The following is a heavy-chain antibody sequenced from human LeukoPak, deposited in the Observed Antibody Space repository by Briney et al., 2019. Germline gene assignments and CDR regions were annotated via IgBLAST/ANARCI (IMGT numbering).Heavy chain of an antibody. D-gene: IGHD2-2*01. Sequence: GGSLKISGKGSGSRFTNYWIGGVRQMPGKGLEWMGIIYPGDADTKYSPSFQGQVTISADKSSSTSYLQWSSLKASDTAMYYCARRPGNYQPLPFDYWGQGTLVTVSS. CDR1: GSRFTNYW. J-gene: IGHJ4*02. V-gene: IGHV5-51*01. CDR2: IYPGDADT. CDR3: ARRPGNYQPLPFDY.